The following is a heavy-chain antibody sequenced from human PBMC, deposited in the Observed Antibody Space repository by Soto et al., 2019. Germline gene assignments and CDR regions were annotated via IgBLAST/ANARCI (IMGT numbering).Heavy chain of an antibody. D-gene: IGHD6-19*01. CDR3: ARDRAVALIDS. J-gene: IGHJ4*02. CDR2: ISAYNGNT. CDR1: DYTFTSYG. Sequence: QVQLVQSGAEVKKPGSSVKVSCKASDYTFTSYGISWVRQAPGQGLEWMGWISAYNGNTKYEQKFQGRVTMTPDTSTSTAYMELRSLRSDDTAVYYFARDRAVALIDSWGQGTLVTVSS. V-gene: IGHV1-18*01.